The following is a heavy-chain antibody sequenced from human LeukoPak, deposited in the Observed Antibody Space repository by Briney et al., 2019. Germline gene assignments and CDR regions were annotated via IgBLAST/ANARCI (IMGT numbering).Heavy chain of an antibody. Sequence: PSETLSLTCAVYGGSVRGYYWSWIRQPPEKGLEWIGEISHRGRTYYTPSLQSRVTMSVDTSKNQFALNLNSVTAADTAVYYCARVPLRFLEPFDYWGQGILVTVSS. J-gene: IGHJ4*02. CDR3: ARVPLRFLEPFDY. CDR1: GGSVRGYY. V-gene: IGHV4-34*01. D-gene: IGHD3-3*01. CDR2: ISHRGRT.